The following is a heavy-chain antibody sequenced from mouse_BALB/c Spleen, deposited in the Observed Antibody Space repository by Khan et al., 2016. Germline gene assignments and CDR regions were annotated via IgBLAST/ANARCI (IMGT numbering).Heavy chain of an antibody. CDR2: IRLKSNNYAT. J-gene: IGHJ1*01. V-gene: IGHV6-6*02. Sequence: EVKLEVSGGGLVQPGGSMKLSCVASGFTFSNYWMNWVRQSPEKGLEWVAEIRLKSNNYATHYAESVKGRFTISRDDSKSSVYLQMNNLRAVDTGIYYCTGSDVWGAGTTVTVSS. CDR1: GFTFSNYW. CDR3: TGSDV.